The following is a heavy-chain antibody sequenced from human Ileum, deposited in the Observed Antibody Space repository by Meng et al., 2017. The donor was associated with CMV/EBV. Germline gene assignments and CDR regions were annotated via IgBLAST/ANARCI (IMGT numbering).Heavy chain of an antibody. CDR1: GASLNDYY. J-gene: IGHJ5*02. CDR2: IFATGTT. CDR3: ARDRFDP. V-gene: IGHV4-4*07. Sequence: QVQIQESGLGLVKPSETLSLTCTVSGASLNDYYWSWIRQPAGKGLGWIGRIFATGTTNYNPSLKSRVTMSVDTSKNQFSLKLTSVTAADTAVYFCARDRFDPWGQGALVTVSS.